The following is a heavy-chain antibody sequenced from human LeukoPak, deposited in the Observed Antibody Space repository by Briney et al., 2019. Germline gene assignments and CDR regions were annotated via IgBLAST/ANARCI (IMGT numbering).Heavy chain of an antibody. CDR1: GYTFTGYY. CDR3: AREAVVVVPAATPDY. J-gene: IGHJ4*02. Sequence: ASVKVSCKASGYTFTGYYMHWVRQAPGQGLEWMGWINPNSGGTNYAQKFQGRVTMTRDTSISTAYVELSRLRSDDTAVYYCAREAVVVVPAATPDYWGQGTLVTVSS. D-gene: IGHD2-2*01. CDR2: INPNSGGT. V-gene: IGHV1-2*02.